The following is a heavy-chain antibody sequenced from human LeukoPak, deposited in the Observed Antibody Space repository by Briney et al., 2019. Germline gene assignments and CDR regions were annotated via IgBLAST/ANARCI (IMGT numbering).Heavy chain of an antibody. CDR2: IYTSGST. CDR3: ARAHQYYDYVWGSYRPYYFDY. Sequence: PSETLSLTCTVSGGSISSYYWSWIRQPAGKGLEWIGRIYTSGSTNYNPSLKSRVTMSVDTSKNQFSLKLSSVTAADTAVYYCARAHQYYDYVWGSYRPYYFDYWGQGTLVTVSS. J-gene: IGHJ4*02. D-gene: IGHD3-16*02. V-gene: IGHV4-4*07. CDR1: GGSISSYY.